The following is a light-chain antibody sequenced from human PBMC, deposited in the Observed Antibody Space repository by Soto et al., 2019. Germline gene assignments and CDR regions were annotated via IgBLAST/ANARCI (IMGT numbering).Light chain of an antibody. J-gene: IGKJ5*01. CDR3: QQRSYWPPIT. V-gene: IGKV3-11*01. CDR1: QTVSSS. CDR2: EAS. Sequence: EIVLTHSPATLSLSPGERAALSCSASQTVSSSLAWYQQKPGQAPRLLIYEASNRATGIPARFSGSGSGADFTLTISSLQSEDFAVYYCQQRSYWPPITFGQGTRLEI.